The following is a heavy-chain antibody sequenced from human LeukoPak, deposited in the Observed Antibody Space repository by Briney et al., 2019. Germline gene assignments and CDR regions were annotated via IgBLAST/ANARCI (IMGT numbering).Heavy chain of an antibody. CDR3: ARHLTGGDFLFDS. V-gene: IGHV4-39*01. CDR2: MYYSGST. CDR1: GGSISSGDYY. D-gene: IGHD2-21*01. J-gene: IGHJ4*02. Sequence: PSETLSLTCTVSGGSISSGDYYWSWIRQPPGKGLEWIGSMYYSGSTYYSPSLKSRVTISADTSKKQFSLRLSSVTAADTAVYYCARHLTGGDFLFDSWGQGTLVTVSS.